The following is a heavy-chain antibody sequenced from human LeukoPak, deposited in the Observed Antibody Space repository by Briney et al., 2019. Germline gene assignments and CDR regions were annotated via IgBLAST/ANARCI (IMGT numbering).Heavy chain of an antibody. J-gene: IGHJ4*02. CDR2: ISGDGGST. Sequence: GSLRLSCAASGFTFDDYAMHWVRQAPGKGLEWVSHISGDGGSTYYADSVKGRFTISRDNSKNSLYLQMNSLRTEDTALYYCAKGPVVDTAMAYFDYWGQGTLVTVSS. D-gene: IGHD5-18*01. V-gene: IGHV3-43*02. CDR1: GFTFDDYA. CDR3: AKGPVVDTAMAYFDY.